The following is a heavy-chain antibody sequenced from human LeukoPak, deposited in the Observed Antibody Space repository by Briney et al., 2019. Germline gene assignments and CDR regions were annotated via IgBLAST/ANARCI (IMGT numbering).Heavy chain of an antibody. J-gene: IGHJ4*02. CDR3: ARESESSGWYDY. CDR2: ISGDGGST. Sequence: PGGCLRLSCAAPGFIFDDYAIHWVRHAPGKGLEWVSLISGDGGSTFYADSVKGRFTISRDNSKNSLYLQMSSLRSEDTALYYCARESESSGWYDYWGQGTIGTVSS. CDR1: GFIFDDYA. D-gene: IGHD6-19*01. V-gene: IGHV3-43*02.